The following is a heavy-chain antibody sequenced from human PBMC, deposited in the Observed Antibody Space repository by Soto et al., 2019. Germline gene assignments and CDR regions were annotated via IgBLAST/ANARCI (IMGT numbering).Heavy chain of an antibody. CDR1: GYTFTSYA. CDR3: ARGMGAYYADY. J-gene: IGHJ4*02. CDR2: INAGNGNT. Sequence: QVQLVQSGAEVKKPGASVKVSCKASGYTFTSYAMHWVRQAPGLRLEWMGWINAGNGNTKYSQKFQGRVTMTRDTSASTDYMELSSMRSEDTAVYYCARGMGAYYADYWGQGTLVTVSS. D-gene: IGHD1-26*01. V-gene: IGHV1-3*01.